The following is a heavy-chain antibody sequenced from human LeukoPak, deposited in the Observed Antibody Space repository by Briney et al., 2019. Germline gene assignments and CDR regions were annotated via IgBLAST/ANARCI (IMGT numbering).Heavy chain of an antibody. Sequence: QSGGSLRLSCAASGFTFSSNYRSWVRQAPGKGLEWVPVINSGGSTYYADSVKGRFTISRDNSKNTLYLQMNSLSAEDTAVYYCARETFYGSNYWGQGTLVTVSS. V-gene: IGHV3-53*01. CDR1: GFTFSSNY. CDR2: INSGGST. D-gene: IGHD3-10*01. CDR3: ARETFYGSNY. J-gene: IGHJ4*02.